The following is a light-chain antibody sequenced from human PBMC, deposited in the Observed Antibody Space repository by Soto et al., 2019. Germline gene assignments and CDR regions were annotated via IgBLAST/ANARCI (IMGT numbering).Light chain of an antibody. CDR3: QSYDSSRVI. CDR2: GNT. V-gene: IGLV1-40*01. J-gene: IGLJ2*01. CDR1: SSDIGAGYD. Sequence: QSVLTQPPSVSGAPGQRVTISCTGSSSDIGAGYDVHWYQQLPGTAPKFLIYGNTNRPSGVPDRFSGSKSGTSASLAISGLQPEDEADYYCQSYDSSRVIFGGGTKVTVL.